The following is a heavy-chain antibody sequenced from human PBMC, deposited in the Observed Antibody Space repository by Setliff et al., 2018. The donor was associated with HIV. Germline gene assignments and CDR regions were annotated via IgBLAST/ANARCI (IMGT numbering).Heavy chain of an antibody. CDR2: ISAYNGNT. Sequence: ASVKVSCKASGYTFTSYGISWVRQAPGQGLEWMGWISAYNGNTNYAQKLQGRVTMTTDTSTSTAYMELRSLRSDDTAVYYCARETNASGSLTAYWYFDLWGRGTLVTVSS. D-gene: IGHD3-10*01. J-gene: IGHJ2*01. V-gene: IGHV1-18*01. CDR1: GYTFTSYG. CDR3: ARETNASGSLTAYWYFDL.